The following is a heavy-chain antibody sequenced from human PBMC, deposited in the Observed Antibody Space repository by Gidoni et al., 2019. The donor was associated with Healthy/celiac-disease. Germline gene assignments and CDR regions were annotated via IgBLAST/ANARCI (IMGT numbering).Heavy chain of an antibody. CDR3: AKDSSVTMIVVVISLDAFDI. CDR1: GFTFSSYA. Sequence: EVQLLESGGGLVQPGGSLRLSCAASGFTFSSYAMSWVRQAPGKGLEWVSAISGSGGSTYYADSVKGRFTISRDNSKNTLYLQMNSLRAEDTAVYYCAKDSSVTMIVVVISLDAFDIWGQGTMVTVSS. V-gene: IGHV3-23*01. D-gene: IGHD3-22*01. CDR2: ISGSGGST. J-gene: IGHJ3*02.